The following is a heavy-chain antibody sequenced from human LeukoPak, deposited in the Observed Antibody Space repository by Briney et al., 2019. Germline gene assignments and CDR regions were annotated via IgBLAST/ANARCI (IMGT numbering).Heavy chain of an antibody. Sequence: GSLRLSCAASGFTFSSYSMNWVRQAPGKGLEWIGEITHTGSSNYNPSLKSRVTISADTSKNQFSLKLTSVTAADTAVYYCARHVHVSMIVVILSDYFDYWSRGTLVSVSS. J-gene: IGHJ4*02. D-gene: IGHD3-22*01. CDR3: ARHVHVSMIVVILSDYFDY. V-gene: IGHV4-34*01. CDR2: ITHTGSS. CDR1: GFTFSSYS.